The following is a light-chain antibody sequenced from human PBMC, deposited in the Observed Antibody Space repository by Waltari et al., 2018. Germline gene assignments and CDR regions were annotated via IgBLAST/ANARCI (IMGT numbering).Light chain of an antibody. CDR3: QTWDSGIAI. V-gene: IGLV4-69*01. CDR1: SGHSSHA. Sequence: QLVLTQSPSASASLGASVKFTCTLSSGHSSHAIPWRQHPPWKGPRFLMKVNSDGSHSQGGDITGRFSGSSSGAERYLTISSLQSEDEADYYCQTWDSGIAIFGGGTKLTVL. CDR2: VNSDGSH. J-gene: IGLJ2*01.